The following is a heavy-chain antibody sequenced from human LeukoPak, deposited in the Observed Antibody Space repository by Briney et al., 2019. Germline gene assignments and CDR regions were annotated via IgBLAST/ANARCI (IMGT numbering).Heavy chain of an antibody. Sequence: GYADSVKDRFTISGDNAKNPLYLQMNSLRAEDTAVYYCAKDWEGYRGPDYWGQGTLVTVSS. J-gene: IGHJ4*02. V-gene: IGHV3-20*03. CDR3: AKDWEGYRGPDY. D-gene: IGHD5-18*01.